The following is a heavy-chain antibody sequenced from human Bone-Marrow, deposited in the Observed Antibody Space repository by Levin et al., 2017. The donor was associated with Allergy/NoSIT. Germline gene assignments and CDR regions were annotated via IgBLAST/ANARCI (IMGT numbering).Heavy chain of an antibody. J-gene: IGHJ4*02. CDR3: AKDDGSGSYSDY. Sequence: GGSLRLSCAASGFTFSSYAMSWVRQAPGKGLEWVSTISGSGGGTYYADSVKGRFTISRDNSKNTLYLQMNSLRAEDTAVYYCAKDDGSGSYSDYWGQGTLVTVSS. D-gene: IGHD3-10*01. CDR1: GFTFSSYA. CDR2: ISGSGGGT. V-gene: IGHV3-23*01.